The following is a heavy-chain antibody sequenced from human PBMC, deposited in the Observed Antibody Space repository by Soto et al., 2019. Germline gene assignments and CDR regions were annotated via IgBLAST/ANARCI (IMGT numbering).Heavy chain of an antibody. Sequence: QVQLQESGPGLVKPSETLSLTCTVSGGSISSYYWTWIRQPPGKGLEWIGFIYNSGSTHYNPSLRSRLTIAVDTSTNQFSLKLRSVTAADAAVYYCASMGYDYGSGSYPLDYWGQGTLVTVSS. CDR2: IYNSGST. CDR3: ASMGYDYGSGSYPLDY. V-gene: IGHV4-59*08. D-gene: IGHD3-10*01. J-gene: IGHJ4*02. CDR1: GGSISSYY.